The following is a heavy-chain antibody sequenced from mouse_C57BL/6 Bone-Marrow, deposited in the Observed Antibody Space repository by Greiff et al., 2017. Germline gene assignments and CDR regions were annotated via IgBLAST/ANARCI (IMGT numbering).Heavy chain of an antibody. CDR3: ARERNWDEWYFDV. CDR1: GFPFSSYA. Sequence: EVQVVESGGGLVKPGGSLKLSCPASGFPFSSYAMSWVRRTPEKRLGWVATIGDGGSDTNYPENVKGRFTLSRDNAKNNLYLQMSHLKSEDTAMYYCARERNWDEWYFDVWGTGTTVTVSS. J-gene: IGHJ1*03. V-gene: IGHV5-4*01. D-gene: IGHD4-1*02. CDR2: IGDGGSDT.